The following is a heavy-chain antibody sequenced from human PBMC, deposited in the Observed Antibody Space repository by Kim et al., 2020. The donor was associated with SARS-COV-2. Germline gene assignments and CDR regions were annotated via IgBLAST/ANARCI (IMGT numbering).Heavy chain of an antibody. J-gene: IGHJ4*02. D-gene: IGHD6-13*01. CDR3: AKAAIAAAGHDY. Sequence: GGSLRLSCAASGFTFSSYGMHWVRQAPGKGLEWVAVISYDGSNKYYADSVKGRFTISRDNSKNTLYLQMNSLRAEDTAVYYCAKAAIAAAGHDYWGQGTLVTISS. V-gene: IGHV3-30*18. CDR2: ISYDGSNK. CDR1: GFTFSSYG.